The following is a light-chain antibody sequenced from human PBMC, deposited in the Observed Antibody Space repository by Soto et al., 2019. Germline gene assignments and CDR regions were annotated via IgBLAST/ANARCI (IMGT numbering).Light chain of an antibody. CDR2: AAS. CDR1: QGIRHD. V-gene: IGKV1-6*01. J-gene: IGKJ1*01. Sequence: AIEMTQSPSSLSVSVGDRVTITCRASQGIRHDLDWYQQKPGKAPELLIYAASILQSGVPSRFSGSGSGTDFTLTITSLRPEDFATYYCQQLNSYPPWTFGQGTKVDIK. CDR3: QQLNSYPPWT.